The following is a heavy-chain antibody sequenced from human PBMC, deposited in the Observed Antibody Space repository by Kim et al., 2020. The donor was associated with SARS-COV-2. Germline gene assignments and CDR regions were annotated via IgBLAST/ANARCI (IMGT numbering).Heavy chain of an antibody. V-gene: IGHV4-59*13. Sequence: SETLSLTCTVSGGSISSYYWSWIRQPPGKGLEWIGYIYYSGSTNYNPSLKSRVTISVDTSKNQFSLKLSSVTAADTAVYYCARDSGSSYGAGYYYYGMDVWGQGTTVTVSS. J-gene: IGHJ6*02. CDR1: GGSISSYY. CDR2: IYYSGST. D-gene: IGHD5-18*01. CDR3: ARDSGSSYGAGYYYYGMDV.